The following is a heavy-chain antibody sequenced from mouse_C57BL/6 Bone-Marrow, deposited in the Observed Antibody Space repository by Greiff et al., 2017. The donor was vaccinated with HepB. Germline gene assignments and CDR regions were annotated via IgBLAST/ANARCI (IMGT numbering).Heavy chain of an antibody. CDR2: IYPGSGST. Sequence: QVQLQQPGAELVKPGASVKMSCKASGYTFTSYWITWVKQRPGQGLEWIGDIYPGSGSTNYNEKFKSKATLTVDTSSSTAYMQLSSLTSADSAVYYCARSGDVVVATDYWGQGTTLTVSS. V-gene: IGHV1-55*01. D-gene: IGHD1-1*02. J-gene: IGHJ2*01. CDR3: ARSGDVVVATDY. CDR1: GYTFTSYW.